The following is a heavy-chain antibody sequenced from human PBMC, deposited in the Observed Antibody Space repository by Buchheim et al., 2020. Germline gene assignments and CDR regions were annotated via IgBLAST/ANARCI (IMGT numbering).Heavy chain of an antibody. CDR2: IYYGGST. CDR1: GGSISSSSYY. V-gene: IGHV4-39*01. D-gene: IGHD1-26*01. CDR3: ARHGEWELYYFDY. Sequence: QLQLQESGPGLVKPSETLSLTCTVSGGSISSSSYYWGWIRQPPGKGLEWIGSIYYGGSTYYNPSLKSRVPISVAPSKNQFSLKLSSVTAADTAVYYCARHGEWELYYFDYWGQGTL. J-gene: IGHJ4*02.